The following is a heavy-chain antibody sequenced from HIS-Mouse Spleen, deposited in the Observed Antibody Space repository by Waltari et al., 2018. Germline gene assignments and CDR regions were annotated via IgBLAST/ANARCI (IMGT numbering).Heavy chain of an antibody. V-gene: IGHV3-23*01. Sequence: EVQLLESGGGLVQPGGSLRLSCAASGFTFSSYAMSWVRQAPGKGLGWVSAISGSGGSTYYADSGKGRFTISRDNSKNTLYLQMNSLRAEDTAVYYCAKTLVRSRDFDYWGQGTLVTVSS. J-gene: IGHJ4*02. CDR3: AKTLVRSRDFDY. D-gene: IGHD4-17*01. CDR1: GFTFSSYA. CDR2: ISGSGGST.